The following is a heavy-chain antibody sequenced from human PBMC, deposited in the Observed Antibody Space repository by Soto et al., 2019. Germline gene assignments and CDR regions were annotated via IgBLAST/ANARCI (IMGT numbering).Heavy chain of an antibody. D-gene: IGHD6-19*01. Sequence: SETLSLTCTVSDASITTATFYWIRQLPGEALEWIGYIYYSGSAYYNSSLRSRATLSLDTSKSEFSLTLTSLTAADTAVYYCARGEAGVAGRLDYWGQGTLVTVS. CDR1: DASITTATFY. J-gene: IGHJ4*02. V-gene: IGHV4-31*03. CDR3: ARGEAGVAGRLDY. CDR2: IYYSGSA.